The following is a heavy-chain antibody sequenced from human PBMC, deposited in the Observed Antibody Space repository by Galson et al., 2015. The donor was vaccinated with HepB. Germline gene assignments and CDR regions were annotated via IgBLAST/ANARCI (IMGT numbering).Heavy chain of an antibody. J-gene: IGHJ4*02. CDR3: ARDGPQTSSGWFTVPTRGAFDY. D-gene: IGHD6-19*01. CDR2: ISYDGSNK. V-gene: IGHV3-30-3*01. CDR1: GFTFSSYA. Sequence: SLRLSCAASGFTFSSYAMHWVRQAPGKGLEWVAVISYDGSNKYYADSVKGRFTISRDNSKNTLYLQMNSLRAEDTAVYYCARDGPQTSSGWFTVPTRGAFDYWGQGTLVTVSS.